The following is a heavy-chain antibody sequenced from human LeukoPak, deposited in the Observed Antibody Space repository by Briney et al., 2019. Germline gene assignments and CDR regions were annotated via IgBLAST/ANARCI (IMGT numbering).Heavy chain of an antibody. D-gene: IGHD6-19*01. V-gene: IGHV3-23*01. Sequence: GGSLRLSCAAYGFTFSSYAMSWVRQAPGKGLEWVSAISGSGGSTYYADSVKGRFTISRDNSKNTLYLQMNSLRAEDTAVYYCATGGDPYSSGWYYWGQGTLVTVSS. CDR2: ISGSGGST. J-gene: IGHJ4*02. CDR3: ATGGDPYSSGWYY. CDR1: GFTFSSYA.